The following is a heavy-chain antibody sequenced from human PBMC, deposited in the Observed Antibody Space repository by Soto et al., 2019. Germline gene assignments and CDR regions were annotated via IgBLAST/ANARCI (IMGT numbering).Heavy chain of an antibody. CDR1: GGSISSYY. CDR3: ARVGYYYDSSGYTDAFDI. D-gene: IGHD3-22*01. Sequence: SETLSLTCTVSGGSISSYYWSWIRQPPGKGLEWIGYIYYSGSTNYNPSLKSRVTISVDTSKNQFSLKLSSVTAADTAVYYCARVGYYYDSSGYTDAFDIWGQGTMVT. CDR2: IYYSGST. J-gene: IGHJ3*02. V-gene: IGHV4-59*01.